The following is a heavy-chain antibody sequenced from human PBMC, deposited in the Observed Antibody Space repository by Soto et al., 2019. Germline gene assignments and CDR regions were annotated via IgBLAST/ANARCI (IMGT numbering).Heavy chain of an antibody. CDR2: ISYDGTNK. J-gene: IGHJ4*02. CDR1: GFTFSDYG. CDR3: AKVDQGSWYYYDSSGYSDYFDY. Sequence: PGGSLRLSCAVSGFTFSDYGMHWVRQAPDKGLEWVAAISYDGTNKYYTDSVKGRFTISRDNSENTLYLQMNSLRAEDTAVYYCAKVDQGSWYYYDSSGYSDYFDYWGQGTLVTVSS. D-gene: IGHD3-22*01. V-gene: IGHV3-30*18.